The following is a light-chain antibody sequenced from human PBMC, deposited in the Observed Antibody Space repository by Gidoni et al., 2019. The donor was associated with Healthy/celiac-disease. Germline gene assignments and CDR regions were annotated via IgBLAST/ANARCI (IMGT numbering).Light chain of an antibody. CDR3: QQRSTLPLT. CDR2: DAS. J-gene: IGKJ4*01. V-gene: IGKV3-11*01. CDR1: QSVSSY. Sequence: EIVLTQSPATLSLYTGERATLSCRASQSVSSYLAWYQQKPGQAPRLLIYDASNRATGIPARFSGSGSVTDFTLTISSLEPEDFAVYYCQQRSTLPLTFGGGTKVELQ.